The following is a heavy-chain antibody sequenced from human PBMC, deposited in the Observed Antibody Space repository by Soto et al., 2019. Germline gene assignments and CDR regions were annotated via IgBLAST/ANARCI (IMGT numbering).Heavy chain of an antibody. J-gene: IGHJ4*02. Sequence: ESGGGLVKPGGSLRLSCAASGFTFSSYSMNWVRQAPGKGLEWVSSISSSSSYIYYADSAKGRFTISRDNAKNSLYLQVNSLRAEDTAVYYCAREGIAAALDYWGQGTLVTVSS. CDR2: ISSSSSYI. CDR1: GFTFSSYS. CDR3: AREGIAAALDY. D-gene: IGHD6-13*01. V-gene: IGHV3-21*01.